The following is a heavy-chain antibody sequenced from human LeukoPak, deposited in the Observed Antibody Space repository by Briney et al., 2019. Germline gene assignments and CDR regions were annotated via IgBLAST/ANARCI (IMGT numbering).Heavy chain of an antibody. Sequence: GGSLRLSCVASGFTYSHYGMNWVRQAPGKGLEWVSGITSDSRGIYYADSVKGGFTISRDNSKNTLYLQMDSLRPEDTAVYYCAKDPRTGAVSGIFYFDYWGQGTLVTLSS. CDR1: GFTYSHYG. CDR2: ITSDSRGI. D-gene: IGHD6-19*01. CDR3: AKDPRTGAVSGIFYFDY. V-gene: IGHV3-NL1*01. J-gene: IGHJ4*02.